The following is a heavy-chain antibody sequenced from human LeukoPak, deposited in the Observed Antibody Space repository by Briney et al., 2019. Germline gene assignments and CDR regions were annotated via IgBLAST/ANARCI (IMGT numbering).Heavy chain of an antibody. CDR3: ARVALPGVYYFDY. CDR2: IYYSGST. V-gene: IGHV4-39*07. J-gene: IGHJ4*02. D-gene: IGHD2-8*01. Sequence: SETLSLTCTVSGGSISSSSYYWGWIRQPPGKGLEWIGSIYYSGSTYYNPSFKSRVTISIDTSKNQFSLKLSSLTAADTAVYYCARVALPGVYYFDYWGQGTLVTASS. CDR1: GGSISSSSYY.